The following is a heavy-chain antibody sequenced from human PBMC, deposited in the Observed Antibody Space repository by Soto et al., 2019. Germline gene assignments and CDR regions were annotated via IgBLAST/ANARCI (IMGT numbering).Heavy chain of an antibody. CDR1: GGTFSSYA. CDR2: IIPIFGTA. V-gene: IGHV1-69*01. Sequence: QVQLVQSGAEVKKPGSSVKVSCKASGGTFSSYAISWVRQAPGQGLEWMGGIIPIFGTANYAQKFQGRVTITADESTSTAYMELSSLRSDDTGVYYCASTGATGGYYYYGMDVWGQGTTVTVSS. D-gene: IGHD1-1*01. CDR3: ASTGATGGYYYYGMDV. J-gene: IGHJ6*02.